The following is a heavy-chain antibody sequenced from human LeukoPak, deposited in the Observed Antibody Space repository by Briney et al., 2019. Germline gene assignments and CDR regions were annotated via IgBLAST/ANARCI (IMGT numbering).Heavy chain of an antibody. CDR1: GGSISSSSYY. CDR2: IYYSGST. CDR3: ARDSGYYYDY. Sequence: SENLSPTCTVSGGSISSSSYYWGWIRQPPGKGLEWIGRIYYSGSTYYNPSLKSRFTISVDTSKNQFSLKRSSVTAADTAGYYCARDSGYYYDYWGQGTLVTVSS. V-gene: IGHV4-39*07. D-gene: IGHD3-22*01. J-gene: IGHJ4*02.